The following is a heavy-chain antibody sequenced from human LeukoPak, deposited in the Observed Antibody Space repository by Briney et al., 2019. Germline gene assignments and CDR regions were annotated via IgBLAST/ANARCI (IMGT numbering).Heavy chain of an antibody. CDR3: ARVGAMVRGVIRFLWFDP. D-gene: IGHD3-10*01. CDR2: IYHSGST. CDR1: GGSISSGGYS. V-gene: IGHV4-30-2*01. Sequence: SQTLSLTCAVSGGSISSGGYSWSWIRQPPGKDLEWIGYIYHSGSTYYNPSLKSRATISVDRSKNQFSLKLSSVTAADTAVYYCARVGAMVRGVIRFLWFDPWGQGTLVTVSS. J-gene: IGHJ5*02.